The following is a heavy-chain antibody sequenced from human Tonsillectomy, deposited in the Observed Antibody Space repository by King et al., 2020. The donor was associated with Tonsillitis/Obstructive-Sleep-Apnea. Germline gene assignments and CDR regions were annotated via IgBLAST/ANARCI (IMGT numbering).Heavy chain of an antibody. CDR2: INSDGSST. J-gene: IGHJ6*02. V-gene: IGHV3-74*01. CDR3: ARVSCSSISCYPEDYYFGMDV. Sequence: QLVESGGGLVQPGGSLRLSCAASGFTFRSYWMHWVRQAPGKGLVWVSRINSDGSSTSYADSVKGRFTISRDNAKNTLYLQMNSLRAEDTAVYYCARVSCSSISCYPEDYYFGMDVWGQGTTVTVSS. CDR1: GFTFRSYW. D-gene: IGHD2-2*01.